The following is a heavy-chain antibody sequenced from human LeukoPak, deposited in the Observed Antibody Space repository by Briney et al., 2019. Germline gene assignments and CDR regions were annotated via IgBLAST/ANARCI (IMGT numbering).Heavy chain of an antibody. CDR1: GGSISSSSYY. D-gene: IGHD3-3*01. V-gene: IGHV4-39*07. Sequence: PSETLSLTCTVSGGSISSSSYYWGWIRQPPGKGLEWIGSIYYSGSTYYNPSLKSRVTISVDTSKNQFSLKLSSVTAADTAVYYCASRGPYYDFWSGYYYFDYWGQGTLVTVSS. CDR3: ASRGPYYDFWSGYYYFDY. CDR2: IYYSGST. J-gene: IGHJ4*02.